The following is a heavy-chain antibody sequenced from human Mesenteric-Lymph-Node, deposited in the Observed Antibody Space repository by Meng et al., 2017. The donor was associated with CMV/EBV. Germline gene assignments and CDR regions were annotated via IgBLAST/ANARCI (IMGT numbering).Heavy chain of an antibody. CDR3: AKALHLGDLSPAGS. D-gene: IGHD3-16*02. Sequence: GESLKISCAASGFPFKNYGLLWVRQAPGKGLEWVAFIGEDGSEKLYTDSVKGRFTISRDNSKNTMYLQMNSLRREDTAIYYCAKALHLGDLSPAGSWGQGTLVTVSS. J-gene: IGHJ5*02. V-gene: IGHV3-30*02. CDR1: GFPFKNYG. CDR2: IGEDGSEK.